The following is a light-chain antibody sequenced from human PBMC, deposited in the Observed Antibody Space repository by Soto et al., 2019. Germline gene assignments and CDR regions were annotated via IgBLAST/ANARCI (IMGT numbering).Light chain of an antibody. Sequence: DIQITQSPSTLSASVGDRVTITCRASQSISSWLAWYQQKPGKAPKLLIYKASSLESGVPSRFSGSRSGTEFTLTINSLQPDDFATYFCQQYKTSLYSFGQGTKVDIK. CDR3: QQYKTSLYS. CDR1: QSISSW. V-gene: IGKV1-5*03. J-gene: IGKJ2*01. CDR2: KAS.